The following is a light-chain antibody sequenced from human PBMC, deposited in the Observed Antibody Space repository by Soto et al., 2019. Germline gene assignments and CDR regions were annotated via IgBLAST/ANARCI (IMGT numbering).Light chain of an antibody. Sequence: QPVLTQPPSASGTPGQRVTISCSGSSSNIGSNAVNWYQHLPGTAPKLLIYNTNQRPSVAPDRFSGSKSGTSASLAISGLQSEDEADYYCATWDDIPRDVVVGGGTKRTVL. CDR2: NTN. J-gene: IGLJ2*01. CDR3: ATWDDIPRDVV. CDR1: SSNIGSNA. V-gene: IGLV1-44*01.